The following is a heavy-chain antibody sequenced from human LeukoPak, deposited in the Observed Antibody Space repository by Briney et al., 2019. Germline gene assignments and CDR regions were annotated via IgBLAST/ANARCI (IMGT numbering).Heavy chain of an antibody. Sequence: GGSLRLSCAASGFTFNSYAMSWVRQAPGKGLEWVSVIYSGGSTYYADSVKGRFTISRDNSKNTLYLQMNSLRAEDTAVYYCARVRDSSGSEYYFDYWGQGTLVTVSS. CDR2: IYSGGST. D-gene: IGHD3-22*01. J-gene: IGHJ4*02. CDR1: GFTFNSYA. CDR3: ARVRDSSGSEYYFDY. V-gene: IGHV3-53*01.